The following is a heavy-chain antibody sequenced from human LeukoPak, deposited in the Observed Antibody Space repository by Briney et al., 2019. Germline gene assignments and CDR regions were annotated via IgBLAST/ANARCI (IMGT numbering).Heavy chain of an antibody. D-gene: IGHD3-22*01. CDR3: ARVTGYMIEDYFDY. V-gene: IGHV1-2*02. J-gene: IGHJ4*02. CDR2: INPNSGGT. CDR1: GYTFTGYY. Sequence: ASVKVSRKASGYTFTGYYMHWVRQAPGQGLEWMGWINPNSGGTNYAQKFQGRVTMTRDTSISTAYMELSRLRSDDTAVYYCARVTGYMIEDYFDYWGQGTLVTVSS.